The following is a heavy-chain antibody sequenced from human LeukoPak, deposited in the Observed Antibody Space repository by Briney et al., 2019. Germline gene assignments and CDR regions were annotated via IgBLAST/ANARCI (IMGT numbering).Heavy chain of an antibody. CDR2: IYIDGTT. Sequence: GGSLRLSCAASGFIVSHNYMTWVRQAPGKGLELISVIYIDGTTYYADSVKGRFTISRDQANNTLYLQMNTLRDEDTAVYYCARGPRYSFYWGQGTLVSVSS. J-gene: IGHJ4*02. D-gene: IGHD6-13*01. CDR3: ARGPRYSFY. CDR1: GFIVSHNY. V-gene: IGHV3-53*01.